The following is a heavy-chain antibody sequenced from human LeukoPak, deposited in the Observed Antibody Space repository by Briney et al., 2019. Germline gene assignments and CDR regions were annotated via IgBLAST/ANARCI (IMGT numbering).Heavy chain of an antibody. D-gene: IGHD6-6*01. CDR2: ISWNSGSI. Sequence: GGSLRLSCAASGFTFDDYAMHWVRQAPGKGLEWVSGISWNSGSIGYADPVKGRFTISRDNAKNSLYLQMNSLRAEDMALYYCAKDKGSYSSSSTAFDIWGQGTMVTVSS. CDR3: AKDKGSYSSSSTAFDI. J-gene: IGHJ3*02. V-gene: IGHV3-9*03. CDR1: GFTFDDYA.